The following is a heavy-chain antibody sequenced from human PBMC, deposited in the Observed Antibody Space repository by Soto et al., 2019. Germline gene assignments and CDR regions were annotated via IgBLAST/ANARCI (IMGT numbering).Heavy chain of an antibody. Sequence: QVQLVQSGAEVKKPGASVKVSCKASGYTFTSYAMHWVRQAPGQRLEWMGWINAGNGNTKYSQKFQGRVTITRDTSASTAYMELSSLRSEDTAVYYCATAGGRIAAAGRDYYYGMDVWGQGTTVTVSS. CDR1: GYTFTSYA. J-gene: IGHJ6*02. CDR3: ATAGGRIAAAGRDYYYGMDV. D-gene: IGHD6-13*01. CDR2: INAGNGNT. V-gene: IGHV1-3*01.